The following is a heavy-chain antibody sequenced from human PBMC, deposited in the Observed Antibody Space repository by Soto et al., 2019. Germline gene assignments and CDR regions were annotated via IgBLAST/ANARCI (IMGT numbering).Heavy chain of an antibody. J-gene: IGHJ6*03. CDR1: GGSFSGYW. V-gene: IGHV4-34*01. CDR3: ARGGDYGGKAYYSYYYMDV. D-gene: IGHD4-17*01. Sequence: SENLSLTCAGYGGSFSGYWWSWIRQPPGKGLEWIGEINHCGSTNYNPSRKSRVTISVDTSKNQFSLKLSSVTAADTAVYYCARGGDYGGKAYYSYYYMDVCGKGTSVT. CDR2: INHCGST.